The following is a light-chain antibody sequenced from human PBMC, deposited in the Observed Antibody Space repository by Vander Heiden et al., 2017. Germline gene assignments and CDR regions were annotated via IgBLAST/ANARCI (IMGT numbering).Light chain of an antibody. CDR2: DDS. Sequence: SYVLTQPPSVSVAPGKPARITCGGNNIGSKSVHWYQQKPGQAPVLVVYDDSDRSSGIPERFSGSNSGNTATLTSSRVEAGDEADYYCQVWDRSSDKRVFGTGTKVTVL. V-gene: IGLV3-21*03. CDR1: NIGSKS. J-gene: IGLJ1*01. CDR3: QVWDRSSDKRV.